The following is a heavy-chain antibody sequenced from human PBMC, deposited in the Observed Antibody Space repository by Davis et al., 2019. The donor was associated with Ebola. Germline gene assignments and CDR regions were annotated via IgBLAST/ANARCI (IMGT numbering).Heavy chain of an antibody. Sequence: GGSLRLSCEASGITFSNAWMSWVRQAPGKGLEWVGRIKSKTDGGTIDYAAPVKGRFTILRDDSKNTLYLQMNSLKTEDTAVYYCTTDVVPAATRGVYYYYYYMDVWGKGTTVTVSS. CDR2: IKSKTDGGTI. CDR3: TTDVVPAATRGVYYYYYYMDV. J-gene: IGHJ6*03. D-gene: IGHD2-2*01. V-gene: IGHV3-15*01. CDR1: GITFSNAW.